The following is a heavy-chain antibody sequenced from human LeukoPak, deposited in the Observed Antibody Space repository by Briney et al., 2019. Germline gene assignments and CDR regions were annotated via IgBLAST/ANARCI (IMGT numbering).Heavy chain of an antibody. CDR2: INPKSGGT. CDR1: GYTLTEYY. CDR3: ATKSSGYYMY. D-gene: IGHD3-3*01. V-gene: IGHV1-2*02. Sequence: ASVKVSCKASGYTLTEYYIHWVRQAPGQGLEWMGWINPKSGGTNYAQKYQGRITMTRDASSSTAYMELSRLRSDDTAVYYCATKSSGYYMYWGQGSLVTVSS. J-gene: IGHJ4*02.